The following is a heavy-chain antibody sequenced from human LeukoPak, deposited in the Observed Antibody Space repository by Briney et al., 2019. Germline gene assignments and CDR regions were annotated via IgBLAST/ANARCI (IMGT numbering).Heavy chain of an antibody. J-gene: IGHJ5*02. V-gene: IGHV4-34*01. CDR2: INHSGST. CDR3: ARDLSGSYLLWFDP. D-gene: IGHD1-26*01. CDR1: GGSFSGYY. Sequence: SETLSLTCAVYGGSFSGYYWSWIRQPPGKGLEWIGEINHSGSTNYNPSLKSRVTISVDTSKNQFSLKLSSVTAADTAVYYCARDLSGSYLLWFDPWGQGTLVTVSS.